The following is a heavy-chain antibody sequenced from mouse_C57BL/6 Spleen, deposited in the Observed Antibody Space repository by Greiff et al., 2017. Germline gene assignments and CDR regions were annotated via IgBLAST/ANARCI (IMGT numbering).Heavy chain of an antibody. J-gene: IGHJ1*03. V-gene: IGHV1-53*01. CDR2: INPSNGGT. CDR1: GYTFTSYW. CDR3: AKGPYGNYLWYFGG. Sequence: QVQLQQPGTELVKPGASVKLSCKASGYTFTSYWMHWVKQRPGQGLEWIGNINPSNGGTNYNEKFKSKATLTVDKSSSTAYMQLSSLTSEDSAVYYCAKGPYGNYLWYFGGWGTGTTVTVSS. D-gene: IGHD2-10*02.